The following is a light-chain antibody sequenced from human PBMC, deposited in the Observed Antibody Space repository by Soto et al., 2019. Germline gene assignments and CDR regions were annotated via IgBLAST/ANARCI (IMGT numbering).Light chain of an antibody. CDR1: KLGDKY. Sequence: SYELTQPPSVSVSPGQTASITCSGDKLGDKYACWYQQKPGQSPVLVIYQDSKRPSGIPERFSGSNSGNTATLTISRNQAMDEADYYCQAWDSSTVVFGGGTKLTDL. CDR2: QDS. J-gene: IGLJ2*01. CDR3: QAWDSSTVV. V-gene: IGLV3-1*01.